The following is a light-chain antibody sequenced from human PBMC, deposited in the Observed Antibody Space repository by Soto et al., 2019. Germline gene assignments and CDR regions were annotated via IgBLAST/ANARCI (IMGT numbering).Light chain of an antibody. V-gene: IGKV1-33*01. J-gene: IGKJ2*01. CDR2: DAS. CDR3: QQYDNLPRYT. Sequence: DIQMTQSPSSLSASVGDRVTITCQASQDISKYLNWYQQKPGKAPKLLIYDASYLETGVPSRFSGSGSGTYFTFTISCLQPEDIATYYCQQYDNLPRYTFGQGTKVEIK. CDR1: QDISKY.